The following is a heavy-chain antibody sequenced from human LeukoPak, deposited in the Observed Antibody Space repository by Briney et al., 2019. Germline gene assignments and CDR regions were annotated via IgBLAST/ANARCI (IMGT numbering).Heavy chain of an antibody. CDR1: GYTFTSYA. Sequence: ASVKVSCKASGYTFTSYAMHWVRQAPGQWLEWMGWINPNSGGTNYAQKFQGRFTMTRDTPISTAYMQLSRLRSDDTAVYYCARSGDSSSSRRYYYYMHVWGKGTTVTVSS. D-gene: IGHD6-6*01. V-gene: IGHV1-2*02. CDR3: ARSGDSSSSRRYYYYMHV. J-gene: IGHJ6*03. CDR2: INPNSGGT.